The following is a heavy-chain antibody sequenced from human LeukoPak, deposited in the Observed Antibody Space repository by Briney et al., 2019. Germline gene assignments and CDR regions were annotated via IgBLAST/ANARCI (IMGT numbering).Heavy chain of an antibody. J-gene: IGHJ4*02. Sequence: SETLSLTCTVSGGSISSYYWSWIRQPPGKGLEWIGYIYYSGSTNYNPSLKSRVTISVDTSKNQFSLKLSSVTAADTAVYYCARQRYSSGWYLGYFDYWGQGTLVTVSS. CDR1: GGSISSYY. D-gene: IGHD6-19*01. V-gene: IGHV4-59*08. CDR3: ARQRYSSGWYLGYFDY. CDR2: IYYSGST.